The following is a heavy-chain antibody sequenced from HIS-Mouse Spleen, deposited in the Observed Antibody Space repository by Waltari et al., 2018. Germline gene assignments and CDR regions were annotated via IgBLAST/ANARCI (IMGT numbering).Heavy chain of an antibody. CDR3: ARGGLLAATYYFDY. V-gene: IGHV4-59*08. J-gene: IGHJ4*02. CDR1: GGSISSYY. Sequence: QVQLQESGPGLVKPSETLSLTCTVSGGSISSYYWSWIRQPPGKGLEWIGFIYYSGSTNYNPSLKSRVTISVATSKNQFSLKLSSVTAADTAVYYCARGGLLAATYYFDYWGQGTLVTVSS. D-gene: IGHD2-15*01. CDR2: IYYSGST.